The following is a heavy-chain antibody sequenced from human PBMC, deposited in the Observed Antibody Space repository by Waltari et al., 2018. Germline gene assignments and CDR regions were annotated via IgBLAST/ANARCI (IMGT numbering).Heavy chain of an antibody. CDR3: AKGDWGPHS. Sequence: QVQLVESGGGVVQPGGSLRLSCAPSGVTSSSYGSHWVRQAPGKGLEWVAFIRYDGSDKYYADSVKGRFTISRDISKNTLYLQMNSLRVEDTALYYCAKGDWGPHSWGQGTLVTVSS. CDR1: GVTSSSYG. V-gene: IGHV3-30*02. J-gene: IGHJ4*02. CDR2: IRYDGSDK. D-gene: IGHD7-27*01.